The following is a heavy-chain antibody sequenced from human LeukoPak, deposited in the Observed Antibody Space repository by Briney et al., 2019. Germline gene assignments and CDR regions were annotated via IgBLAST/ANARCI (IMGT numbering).Heavy chain of an antibody. V-gene: IGHV4-38-2*02. Sequence: SETLSLTCTVSGYSISNGYYWGWMRPPPGKGLEWIGSIYHSGRTHYNPSLKSRVIISVDTSKDYFSLKLSSVTAADTAMYYCARDETYSDVWSGSAGGGKGNYLDYWGQGILVTVSS. CDR3: ARDETYSDVWSGSAGGGKGNYLDY. D-gene: IGHD3-3*01. J-gene: IGHJ4*02. CDR1: GYSISNGYY. CDR2: IYHSGRT.